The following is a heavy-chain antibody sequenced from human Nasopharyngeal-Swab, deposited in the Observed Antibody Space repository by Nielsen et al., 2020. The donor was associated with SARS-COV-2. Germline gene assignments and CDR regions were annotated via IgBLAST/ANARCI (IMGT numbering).Heavy chain of an antibody. Sequence: ASVKVSCKASRYTFTGYYMHWVRQAPGQGLEWMGWINPNSGGTNYAQKFQGWVTMTRDTSISTAYMELSRLRSDDTAVYYCARAHIVVVPAAIRGGSYYYYYMDVWGKGTTVTVSS. V-gene: IGHV1-2*04. D-gene: IGHD2-2*01. CDR1: RYTFTGYY. CDR3: ARAHIVVVPAAIRGGSYYYYYMDV. J-gene: IGHJ6*03. CDR2: INPNSGGT.